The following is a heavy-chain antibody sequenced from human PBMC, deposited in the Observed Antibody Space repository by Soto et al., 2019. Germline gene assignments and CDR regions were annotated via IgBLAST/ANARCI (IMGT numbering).Heavy chain of an antibody. CDR3: AREGEVLERLAPFDY. Sequence: GGSLRLSCAASGFTFSSYSMNWVRQAPGKGLEWVSYISSSSSTIYYADSVKGRFTISRDNAKNSLYLQMNSLRAEDTAVYYCAREGEVLERLAPFDYWGQGTLVTVSS. J-gene: IGHJ4*02. CDR2: ISSSSSTI. V-gene: IGHV3-48*01. CDR1: GFTFSSYS. D-gene: IGHD1-1*01.